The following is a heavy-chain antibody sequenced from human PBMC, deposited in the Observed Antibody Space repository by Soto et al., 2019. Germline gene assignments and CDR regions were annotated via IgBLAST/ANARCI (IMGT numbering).Heavy chain of an antibody. CDR1: GGSISSSSYY. Sequence: PSETLSLTCTVSGGSISSSSYYWGWIRQPPGKGLEWIGSIYYSGSTYYNPSLKSRVTISVDTSKNQFSLKLSSVTAADTAVYYCARLGILTGYQIKYFDLRGRGTLVPVSS. D-gene: IGHD3-9*01. V-gene: IGHV4-39*01. J-gene: IGHJ2*01. CDR3: ARLGILTGYQIKYFDL. CDR2: IYYSGST.